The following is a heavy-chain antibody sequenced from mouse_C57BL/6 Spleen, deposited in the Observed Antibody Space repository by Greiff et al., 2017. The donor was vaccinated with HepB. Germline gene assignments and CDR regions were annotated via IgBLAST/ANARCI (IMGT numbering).Heavy chain of an antibody. Sequence: QVQLKQPGAELVRPGTSVKLSCKASGYTFTSYWMHWVKQRPGQGLEWIGVIDPSDSYTNYNHKFKGKATLTVDTSSSTAYMQLSSLTSEDSAVYYCAREENYFAYWGQGTLVTVSA. J-gene: IGHJ3*01. CDR2: IDPSDSYT. V-gene: IGHV1-59*01. CDR3: AREENYFAY. D-gene: IGHD1-1*01. CDR1: GYTFTSYW.